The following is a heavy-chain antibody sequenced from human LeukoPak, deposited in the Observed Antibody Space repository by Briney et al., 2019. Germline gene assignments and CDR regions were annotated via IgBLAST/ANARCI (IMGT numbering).Heavy chain of an antibody. CDR1: GGSISSGGYS. CDR3: ARGTLDRDGWLLGY. V-gene: IGHV4-30-2*01. CDR2: IYHSEST. D-gene: IGHD5-18*01. Sequence: SETLSLTCAVSGGSISSGGYSWSWIRQPPGKGREWIGYIYHSESTYYNPSLKSRVTISVDRSKNQFSLKLSSVTAADTAVYYCARGTLDRDGWLLGYWGQGTLVTVSS. J-gene: IGHJ4*02.